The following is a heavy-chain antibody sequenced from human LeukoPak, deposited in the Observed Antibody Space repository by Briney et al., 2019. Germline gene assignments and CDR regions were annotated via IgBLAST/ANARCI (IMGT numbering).Heavy chain of an antibody. V-gene: IGHV3-23*01. CDR2: ISGSGDNT. CDR1: GFTFSSYA. D-gene: IGHD2-2*01. J-gene: IGHJ4*02. CDR3: AKGHCISTTCYVYYFDY. Sequence: PGGSLRLSCVASGFTFSSYAINWVRLAPGKGLEWVSVISGSGDNTKYADSVKGRFTISRDNSKNTVYLQMNSLGAEDTAVYYCAKGHCISTTCYVYYFDYWGQGTLVTVSS.